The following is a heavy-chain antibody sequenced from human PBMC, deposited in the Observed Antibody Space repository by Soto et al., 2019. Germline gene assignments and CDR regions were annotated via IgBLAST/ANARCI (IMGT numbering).Heavy chain of an antibody. Sequence: SETLSLTCTVSGGSISSYYWSWIRQPPGKGLEWIGYIYYSGSTNYNPSLKSRVTISVDTSKNQFSLKLSSVTAADTAVYYCARGIAAAGSRAKGGMDVWGQGTTVTVSS. CDR2: IYYSGST. D-gene: IGHD6-13*01. J-gene: IGHJ6*02. CDR1: GGSISSYY. V-gene: IGHV4-59*12. CDR3: ARGIAAAGSRAKGGMDV.